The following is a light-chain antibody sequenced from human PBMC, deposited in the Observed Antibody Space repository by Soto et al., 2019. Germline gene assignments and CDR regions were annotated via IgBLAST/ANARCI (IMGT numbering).Light chain of an antibody. CDR2: AAF. CDR1: QSISNY. Sequence: DIQMTQSPSSLSASVGDRVTITCRANQSISNYLNWYQQKPGKAPKLLIYAAFSLQSGVPSRFSGSGSGTEFTLTISSLQPEDFATYYCQQSYSTPLYTFGQGTKLEIK. J-gene: IGKJ2*01. V-gene: IGKV1-39*01. CDR3: QQSYSTPLYT.